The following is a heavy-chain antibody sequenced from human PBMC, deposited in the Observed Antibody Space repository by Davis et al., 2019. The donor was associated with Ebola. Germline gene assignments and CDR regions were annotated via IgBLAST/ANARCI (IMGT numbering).Heavy chain of an antibody. CDR1: GGSISSGGYY. CDR2: IYYSGST. CDR3: ARGSDYYGMDV. Sequence: MPSETLSLTCTVSGGSISSGGYYWSWIRQHPGKGLEWIGYIYYSGSTYYNPSLKSRVTISVDTSKKHFSLRLSSVTAADTAVYYCARGSDYYGMDVWGQGTTVTVSS. V-gene: IGHV4-31*03. J-gene: IGHJ6*02.